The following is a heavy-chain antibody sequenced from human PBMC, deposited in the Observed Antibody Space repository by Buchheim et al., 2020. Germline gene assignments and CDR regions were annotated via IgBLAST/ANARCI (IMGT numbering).Heavy chain of an antibody. CDR1: GFTFSSYG. V-gene: IGHV3-33*01. J-gene: IGHJ6*02. Sequence: QVQLVESGGGVVQPGRSLRLSCAASGFTFSSYGMHWVRQAPSKGLEWVAVIWYDGSNKYYADSVKGRFTISRDNSKNTLYLQMNSLRAEDTAVYYCARDPEGMYYDFWSGYSSYYYYYGMDVWGQGT. D-gene: IGHD3-3*01. CDR2: IWYDGSNK. CDR3: ARDPEGMYYDFWSGYSSYYYYYGMDV.